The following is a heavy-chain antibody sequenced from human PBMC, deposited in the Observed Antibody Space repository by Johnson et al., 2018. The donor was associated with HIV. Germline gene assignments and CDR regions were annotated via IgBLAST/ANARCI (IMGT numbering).Heavy chain of an antibody. Sequence: VQLVESGGGLVQPGGSLRLSCAASGFTFSSYAMSWVRQAPGKGLEWVSAISGSGGSTYYADSVKGRFTISRDNAKNSLYLQMNSLKTEDTAVYYCNTYHGALDAFDIWGQGTMVTVSS. CDR2: ISGSGGST. CDR3: NTYHGALDAFDI. J-gene: IGHJ3*02. D-gene: IGHD2-2*01. CDR1: GFTFSSYA. V-gene: IGHV3-23*04.